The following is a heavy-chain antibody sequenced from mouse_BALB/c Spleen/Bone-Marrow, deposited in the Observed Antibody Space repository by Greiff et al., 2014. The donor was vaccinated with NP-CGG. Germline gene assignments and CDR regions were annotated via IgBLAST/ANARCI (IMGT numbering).Heavy chain of an antibody. V-gene: IGHV5-6-3*01. J-gene: IGHJ1*01. CDR2: INNNGGSS. Sequence: EVMLVESGGGLVQPGGSLKLSCVASGFTFSSYGMSWVRQTPDKRLELVATINNNGGSSYYPDSVKGQFTIARDNAKNTLYLQMSSLKSEDTDMYYCARVYGWYFDVWGAGTTVTVSS. D-gene: IGHD1-1*01. CDR3: ARVYGWYFDV. CDR1: GFTFSSYG.